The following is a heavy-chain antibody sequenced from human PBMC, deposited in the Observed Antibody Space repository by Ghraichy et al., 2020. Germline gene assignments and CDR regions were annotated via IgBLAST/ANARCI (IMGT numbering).Heavy chain of an antibody. CDR3: AREVLTYYYDSSGYLFDI. J-gene: IGHJ3*02. V-gene: IGHV4-4*07. CDR1: GGSISSYY. Sequence: SETLSLTCTVSGGSISSYYWSWIRQPAGKGLEWIGRIYTSGSTNYNPSLKSRVTMSVDTSKNQFSLKLSSVTAADTAVYYCAREVLTYYYDSSGYLFDIWGQGTMVTVSS. CDR2: IYTSGST. D-gene: IGHD3-22*01.